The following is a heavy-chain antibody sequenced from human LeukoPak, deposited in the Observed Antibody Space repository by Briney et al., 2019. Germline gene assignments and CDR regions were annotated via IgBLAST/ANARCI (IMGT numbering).Heavy chain of an antibody. CDR2: IISDGSST. V-gene: IGHV3-74*01. CDR1: GFTFSDYW. CDR3: ARDGSLPDY. J-gene: IGHJ4*02. Sequence: PGGSLRPSCAASGFTFSDYWMHWVRQTPGEGLVWVSRIISDGSSTSYADSVKGRFTISRDNAKNTLYLQMNSLRVEDTAVYYCARDGSLPDYWGQGTLVTVSS.